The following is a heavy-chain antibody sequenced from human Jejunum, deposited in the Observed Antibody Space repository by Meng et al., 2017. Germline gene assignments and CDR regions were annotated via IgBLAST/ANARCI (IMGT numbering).Heavy chain of an antibody. D-gene: IGHD2-8*01. CDR1: GYTFSDNY. CDR2: INPNSGGT. Sequence: QVQLVQAGEEVKKPGASVKVACKASGYTFSDNYMQWVRQAPGQGLEWMAWINPNSGGTKYAQKFQGRVTMTRDTSISTAYMELSNLRSDDTAVYYCARSREWVNDYWGQGTLVTVSS. J-gene: IGHJ4*02. V-gene: IGHV1-2*02. CDR3: ARSREWVNDY.